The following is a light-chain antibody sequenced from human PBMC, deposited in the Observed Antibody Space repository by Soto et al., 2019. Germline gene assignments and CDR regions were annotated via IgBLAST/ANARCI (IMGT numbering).Light chain of an antibody. CDR2: GNS. V-gene: IGLV1-40*01. J-gene: IGLJ1*01. CDR1: SSNIGANYD. Sequence: QSVLTQPPSVSGAPGQRVTISCTGSSSNIGANYDVSWYQHLPGTAPKLLIHGNSNRPSGVPDRFSGSKSGTSASLAITGLQAEDEADYYCQSYDSRLTGYVFGSGTKLTVL. CDR3: QSYDSRLTGYV.